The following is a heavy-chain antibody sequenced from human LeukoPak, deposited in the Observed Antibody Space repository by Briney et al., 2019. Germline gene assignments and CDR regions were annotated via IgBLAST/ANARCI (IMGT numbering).Heavy chain of an antibody. CDR1: GYTFTSYA. J-gene: IGHJ4*02. Sequence: ASVKVSCKASGYTFTSYAMHWVRQAPGQRLEWMGWINAGNGNTKYSQKFQGRVTITADKSTSTAYMELSSLRSEDTAVYYCARGTSIAAAGPPDYWGQGTLVTVSS. CDR2: INAGNGNT. V-gene: IGHV1-3*01. CDR3: ARGTSIAAAGPPDY. D-gene: IGHD6-13*01.